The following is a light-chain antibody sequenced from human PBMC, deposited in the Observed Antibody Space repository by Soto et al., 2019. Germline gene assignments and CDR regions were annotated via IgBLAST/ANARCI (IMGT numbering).Light chain of an antibody. CDR1: QDIYTY. Sequence: QMTQSPSTLSASVGDRVTISCRASQDIYTYVVWYRRKSGRSPELLISGASTLESGVPPRFIGSGSGSDFTLTIAGLQPEDFATYYCQYYTLSSGPFGQGTKVE. V-gene: IGKV1-5*01. CDR2: GAS. J-gene: IGKJ1*01. CDR3: QYYTLSSGP.